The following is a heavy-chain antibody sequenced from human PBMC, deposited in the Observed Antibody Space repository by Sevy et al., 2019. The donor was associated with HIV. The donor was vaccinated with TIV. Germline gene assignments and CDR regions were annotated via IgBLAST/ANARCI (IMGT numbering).Heavy chain of an antibody. CDR2: IWYDGSKK. CDR1: GFSFSDFG. D-gene: IGHD1-1*01. J-gene: IGHJ4*02. CDR3: AKTAYIVPTGNPLDS. Sequence: GGSLRLSCAASGFSFSDFGMHWVRLAPGKGLEWLTLIWYDGSKKYYADSVKGRFTISRDNSKNTLYLQMNSLRAEDRAIYYCAKTAYIVPTGNPLDSWGQGTLVTVSS. V-gene: IGHV3-30*02.